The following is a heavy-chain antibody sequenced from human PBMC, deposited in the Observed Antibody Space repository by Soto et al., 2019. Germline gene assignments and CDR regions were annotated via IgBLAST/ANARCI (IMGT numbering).Heavy chain of an antibody. CDR2: IHYSGST. V-gene: IGHV4-39*01. J-gene: IGHJ4*02. CDR3: ASHYYVSGDYRSFDY. CDR1: GDSISSSTYY. Sequence: NPSETLSLTCTVSGDSISSSTYYWGWIRQSPGKGLEWIGNIHYSGSTYYNPSLKSRVTISVDTSKNQFSLKLSSVTAADTAVYYCASHYYVSGDYRSFDYWGQGTLVTVSS. D-gene: IGHD3-10*01.